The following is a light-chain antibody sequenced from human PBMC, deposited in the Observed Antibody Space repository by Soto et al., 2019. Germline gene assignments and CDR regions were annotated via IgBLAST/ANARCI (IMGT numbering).Light chain of an antibody. V-gene: IGKV3-20*01. CDR1: HSINSGY. CDR2: GAS. J-gene: IGKJ3*01. CDR3: QQYGSSAT. Sequence: EIVLTQSPGTLSLSPGERATLSCRASHSINSGYLAWYQQRPGQGPSLLIYGASTRATGVPDRFSGSGSGTDFTLTISILEPEDFAVYYCQQYGSSATFGPGSKVDI.